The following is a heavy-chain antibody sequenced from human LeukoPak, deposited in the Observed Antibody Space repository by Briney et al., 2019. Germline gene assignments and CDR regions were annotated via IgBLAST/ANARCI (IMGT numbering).Heavy chain of an antibody. CDR1: GFTFSRYT. J-gene: IGHJ4*02. V-gene: IGHV3-23*01. Sequence: GGSVRLSCAAFGFTFSRYTMNWVRQAPGKGLEWVSAIGAGGTTYYADSVKGRFTISRDNSKNTLYMQMTSLRAEDTAVYYCAKRRSKSGPLQGGFDYWGQGTLVTVSS. D-gene: IGHD3-3*01. CDR3: AKRRSKSGPLQGGFDY. CDR2: IGAGGTT.